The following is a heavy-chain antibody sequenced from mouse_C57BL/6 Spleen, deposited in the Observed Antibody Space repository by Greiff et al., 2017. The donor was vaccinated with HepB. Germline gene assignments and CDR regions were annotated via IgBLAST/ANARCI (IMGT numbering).Heavy chain of an antibody. CDR1: GFTFTDYY. J-gene: IGHJ1*03. D-gene: IGHD1-1*01. CDR3: ARYGDYGNLYFDV. V-gene: IGHV7-3*01. Sequence: EVKLVESGGGLVQPGGSLSLSCAASGFTFTDYYMSWVRQPPGKALEWLGFIRNKANGYTTEYSASVKGRFTISRDNSQSILYLQMNALRAEDSATYYRARYGDYGNLYFDVWGTGTTVTVSS. CDR2: IRNKANGYTT.